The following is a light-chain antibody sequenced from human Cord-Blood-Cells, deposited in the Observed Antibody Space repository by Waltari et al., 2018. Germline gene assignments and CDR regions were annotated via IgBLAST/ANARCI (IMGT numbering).Light chain of an antibody. V-gene: IGKV1-5*01. CDR3: QQYNSYSWT. CDR2: DAS. J-gene: IGKJ1*01. Sequence: DIQITQSPSTMSASVAERVTITCRASQSISSWLAWYQQNPGKAPKLLIYDASSLESGVPSRFIGSESGTEFTLTISSLQPDDFATYYCQQYNSYSWTFVQGTKVEIK. CDR1: QSISSW.